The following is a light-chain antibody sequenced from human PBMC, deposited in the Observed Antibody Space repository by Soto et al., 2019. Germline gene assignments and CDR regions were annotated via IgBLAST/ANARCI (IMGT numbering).Light chain of an antibody. V-gene: IGLV2-14*01. CDR2: EVR. Sequence: QSALTQPAYVSGSPGQSITISCTGTSSDVGGYNYVSWYQQHPGKAPKLMIYEVRNRPSGISNRFSGSKSGYTASLTISGLQAEDEADYYCSSYTSAGTLVFGGGTKLTVL. CDR3: SSYTSAGTLV. J-gene: IGLJ2*01. CDR1: SSDVGGYNY.